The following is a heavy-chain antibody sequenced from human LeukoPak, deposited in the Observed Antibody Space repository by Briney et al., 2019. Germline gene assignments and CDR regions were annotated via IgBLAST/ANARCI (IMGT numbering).Heavy chain of an antibody. Sequence: PGGSLRLSCAASGFTFSTYAVNWVRQAPGKGLEWVSTISGSGDSTYYADSVKGRFTISRDNSKNTLYLQMNSLRAEDTAVYYCAREYGSGSYYVDYWGQGTLVTVSS. J-gene: IGHJ4*02. D-gene: IGHD3-10*01. CDR2: ISGSGDST. V-gene: IGHV3-23*01. CDR1: GFTFSTYA. CDR3: AREYGSGSYYVDY.